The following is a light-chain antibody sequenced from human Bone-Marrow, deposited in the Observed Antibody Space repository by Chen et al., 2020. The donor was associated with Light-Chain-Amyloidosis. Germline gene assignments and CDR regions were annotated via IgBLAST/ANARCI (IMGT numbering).Light chain of an antibody. V-gene: IGLV3-25*03. CDR2: RDT. J-gene: IGLJ2*01. CDR1: DLPTKY. CDR3: QSADSSGTYEVI. Sequence: SYYPTQPPSVSVSPGPTATITCSGDDLPTKYAYWYQQKPGQAPVLVIHRDTERPSGISERFSGSSSGTTATLTISGVQAEDEADYHCQSADSSGTYEVIFGGGTKLTVL.